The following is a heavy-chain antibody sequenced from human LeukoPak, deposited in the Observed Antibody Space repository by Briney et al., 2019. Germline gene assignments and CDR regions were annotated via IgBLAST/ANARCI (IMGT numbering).Heavy chain of an antibody. V-gene: IGHV1-69*01. CDR1: GGTFSSYA. J-gene: IGHJ4*02. Sequence: SVKVSCKASGGTFSSYAISWVRQAPGQGLEWMGGIIPIFGTANYAQKFQGRVTITADESTNTAYMELSSLRSEDTAVYYCATVHLSEEYYDFWSGYSYWGQGTLVTVSS. D-gene: IGHD3-3*01. CDR2: IIPIFGTA. CDR3: ATVHLSEEYYDFWSGYSY.